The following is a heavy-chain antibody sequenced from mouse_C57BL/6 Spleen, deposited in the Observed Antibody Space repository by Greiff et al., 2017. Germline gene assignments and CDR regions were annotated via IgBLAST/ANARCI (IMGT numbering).Heavy chain of an antibody. CDR2: IPPNSGST. CDR1: GYTFTSYW. V-gene: IGHV1-64*01. CDR3: ARGDYGKRFDY. D-gene: IGHD1-1*01. J-gene: IGHJ2*01. Sequence: QVQLQQPGAELVKPGASVKLSCKASGYTFTSYWMHWVKQRPGQGLEWIGMIPPNSGSTNYNEKFKSKATLTVDKSSSTAYMQLSSLTSEDSEVYYCARGDYGKRFDYWGQGTTLTVSS.